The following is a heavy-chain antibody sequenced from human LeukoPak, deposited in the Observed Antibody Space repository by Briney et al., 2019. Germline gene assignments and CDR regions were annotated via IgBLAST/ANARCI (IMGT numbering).Heavy chain of an antibody. CDR2: ISSNGGSK. V-gene: IGHV3-64*01. CDR1: GFTFSSYA. D-gene: IGHD3-10*01. J-gene: IGHJ6*03. Sequence: GGSLRLSCAASGFTFSSYAMHWVRQAPGKGLEYVSAISSNGGSKYYANSVKGRFTISRDNSKNTLYLQMGSLRAEDMAVYYCARDGILAYGSGSHYYYYYMDVWGKGTTVTVSS. CDR3: ARDGILAYGSGSHYYYYYMDV.